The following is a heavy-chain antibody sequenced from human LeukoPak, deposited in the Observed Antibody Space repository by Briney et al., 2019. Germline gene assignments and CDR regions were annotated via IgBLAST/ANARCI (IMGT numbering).Heavy chain of an antibody. CDR3: ARVKGWPPGWFDP. CDR2: IYHSGST. Sequence: SETLSLTCIVSGYSISSGYYWGWIRQPPGKGLEWIGSIYHSGSTYYNPSLKSRVTISVDTSKNQFSLKLSSVTAADTAVYYCARVKGWPPGWFDPWGQGTLVTVSS. CDR1: GYSISSGYY. D-gene: IGHD5-24*01. V-gene: IGHV4-38-2*02. J-gene: IGHJ5*02.